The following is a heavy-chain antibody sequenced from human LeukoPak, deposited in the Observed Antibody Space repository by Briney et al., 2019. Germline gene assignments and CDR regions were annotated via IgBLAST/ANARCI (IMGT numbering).Heavy chain of an antibody. CDR2: INAGNGNT. D-gene: IGHD2-8*01. CDR1: GYTFTSYA. CDR3: ARESAGVYVPEYYFDY. J-gene: IGHJ4*02. V-gene: IGHV1-3*03. Sequence: RASVKVSCKASGYTFTSYAMHWVRQAPGQRLEWMGWINAGNGNTKYSQEFQGRVTITRDTSASTAYMELSSLRSEDMAVYYCARESAGVYVPEYYFDYWGQGTLVTVSS.